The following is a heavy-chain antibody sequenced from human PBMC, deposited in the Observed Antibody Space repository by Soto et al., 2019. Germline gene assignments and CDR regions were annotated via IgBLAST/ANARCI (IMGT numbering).Heavy chain of an antibody. CDR3: TTDPRE. V-gene: IGHV3-15*01. CDR1: EFSSIDKG. D-gene: IGHD1-26*01. Sequence: EVQLVESGGGSVKPGESLRLSGEGPEFSSIDKGMSGVRQAPGKGLEWIGRIKSRKDGGTTDYGAPVKGRFTISRDDSRGTLYLQLSTLKIEDTGVYYCTTDPREWGQGTLVIVSS. J-gene: IGHJ4*02. CDR2: IKSRKDGGTT.